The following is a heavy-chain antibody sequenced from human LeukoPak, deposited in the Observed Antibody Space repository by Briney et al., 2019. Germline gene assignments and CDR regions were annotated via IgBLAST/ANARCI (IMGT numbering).Heavy chain of an antibody. J-gene: IGHJ4*02. Sequence: ASVKVSCKASGYTFTGYYMHWVRQAPGQGLEWMGWINPNSGGTDYAQKLQGRVTMTTDTSTSTAYMELRSLRSDDTAVYYCARDVADTAEYYYDSSPPGYWGQGTLVTVSS. D-gene: IGHD3-22*01. CDR1: GYTFTGYY. V-gene: IGHV1-2*02. CDR3: ARDVADTAEYYYDSSPPGY. CDR2: INPNSGGT.